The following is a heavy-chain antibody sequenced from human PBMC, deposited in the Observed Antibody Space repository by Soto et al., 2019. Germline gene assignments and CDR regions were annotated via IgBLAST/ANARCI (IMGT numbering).Heavy chain of an antibody. CDR3: ARRSSGWYSGFDY. D-gene: IGHD6-19*01. CDR1: GGSISSYY. Sequence: SETLSLTCTVSGGSISSYYWSWIRQPPGKGLEWIGYIYYSGSTNYNPSLKSRVTISVDTSKNQFSLKLSSVTAADTAVYYRARRSSGWYSGFDYWGQGTLVTVSS. V-gene: IGHV4-59*08. J-gene: IGHJ4*02. CDR2: IYYSGST.